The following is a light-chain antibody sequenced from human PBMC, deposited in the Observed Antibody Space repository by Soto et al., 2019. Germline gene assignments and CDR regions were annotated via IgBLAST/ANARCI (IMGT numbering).Light chain of an antibody. CDR2: DAS. J-gene: IGKJ5*01. V-gene: IGKV3-11*01. CDR1: QSVSSY. CDR3: QQRSERIT. Sequence: ISVTQSPATLSLSPRERATLSFRASQSVSSYLAWYQQIAGQAPRLLIYDASHRATGIPARFSGSGSGTDFTLTISSLEPEDFAVYYCQQRSERITFGQGTRLEIK.